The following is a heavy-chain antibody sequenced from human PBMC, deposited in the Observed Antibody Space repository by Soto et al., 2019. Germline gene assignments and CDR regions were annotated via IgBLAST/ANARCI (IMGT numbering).Heavy chain of an antibody. CDR2: ISYDGSNK. CDR1: GFTFINYA. J-gene: IGHJ4*02. V-gene: IGHV3-30-3*01. Sequence: PWGSLRLSCVASGFTFINYAIHFFRHSPFKWLEWVAVISYDGSNKYYADSVKGRFSISRDNSKSTLYLQMDSLRAEDRAIYYCARDLLFYYDSHNYSRLDYWGQGTLVTVSS. D-gene: IGHD3-22*01. CDR3: ARDLLFYYDSHNYSRLDY.